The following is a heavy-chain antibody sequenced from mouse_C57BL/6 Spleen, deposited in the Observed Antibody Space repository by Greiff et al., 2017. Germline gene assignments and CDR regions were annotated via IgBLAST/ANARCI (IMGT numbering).Heavy chain of an antibody. CDR3: ARSPEDRYFDV. CDR2: IDPSDSYT. V-gene: IGHV1-69*01. CDR1: GSTFTSYW. Sequence: QVQLQQPGAELVMPGASVKLSCKASGSTFTSYWMHWVKQRPGQGLAWIGEIDPSDSYTNYNQKFKVKSTLTVDKSSSTAYMQLRSLTSEYAAVYYCARSPEDRYFDVWGTGTTVTVSS. J-gene: IGHJ1*03.